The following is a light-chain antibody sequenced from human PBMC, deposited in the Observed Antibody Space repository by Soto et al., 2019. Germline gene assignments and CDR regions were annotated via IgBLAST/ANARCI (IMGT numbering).Light chain of an antibody. V-gene: IGKV3-20*01. CDR2: GAS. CDR1: QSVSSSY. CDR3: QQYGSSSWT. Sequence: EIVLTQSPGTLSLSPGERATLSCRASQSVSSSYLAGYQQKPGQAPRLLIYGASSRATGIPDRFSGSGSGPDFTLTISRLEPEDFAVYYCQQYGSSSWTFGQGTQVEIK. J-gene: IGKJ1*01.